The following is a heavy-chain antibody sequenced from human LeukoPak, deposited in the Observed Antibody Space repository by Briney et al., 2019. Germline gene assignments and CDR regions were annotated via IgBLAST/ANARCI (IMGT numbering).Heavy chain of an antibody. Sequence: PGGSLRLSCAASGFTFSSYSMNWVRQAPGKGLEWVAFIRYDGSNKYYADSVKGRFTISRDNSKNTLYLQMNSLRAEDTAVYYCAKDSYNYYGSGSYSYWGQGTLVTVSS. J-gene: IGHJ4*02. CDR2: IRYDGSNK. CDR3: AKDSYNYYGSGSYSY. CDR1: GFTFSSYS. D-gene: IGHD3-10*01. V-gene: IGHV3-30*02.